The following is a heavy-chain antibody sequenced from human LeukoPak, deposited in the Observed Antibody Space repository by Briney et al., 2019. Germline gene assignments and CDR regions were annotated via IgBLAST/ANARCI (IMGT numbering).Heavy chain of an antibody. Sequence: GSSVKVSCKASRGTFTNYAISWVRQAPGQGLEWMGGIIPIFATANYAQKFQGRVTITADESTSTAYMELSSLRSEDTAVYYCARDRARGGSDAFDIWGQGTMVTVSS. J-gene: IGHJ3*02. CDR1: RGTFTNYA. V-gene: IGHV1-69*01. CDR2: IIPIFATA. D-gene: IGHD3-10*01. CDR3: ARDRARGGSDAFDI.